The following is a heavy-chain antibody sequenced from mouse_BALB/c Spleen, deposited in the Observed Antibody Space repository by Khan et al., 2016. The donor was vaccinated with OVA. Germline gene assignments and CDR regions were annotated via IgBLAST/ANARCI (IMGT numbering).Heavy chain of an antibody. V-gene: IGHV3-8*02. D-gene: IGHD1-1*01. CDR3: ACELRGFAY. CDR1: GDSITSGY. CDR2: ISYSGNA. Sequence: VQLKESGPSLVKPSQTLSLTCSVTGDSITSGYWNWIRKFPGNKLEYMGYISYSGNAYYNPSLKSRISVTRDTSKNQFYLQLNSVTTEDTATYYCACELRGFAYWGQGTLVTVSA. J-gene: IGHJ3*01.